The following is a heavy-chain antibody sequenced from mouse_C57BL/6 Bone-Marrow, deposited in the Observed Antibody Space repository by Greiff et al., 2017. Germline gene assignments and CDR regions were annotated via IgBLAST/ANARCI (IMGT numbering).Heavy chain of an antibody. CDR2: INPYNGGT. CDR1: GYTFTDYY. CDR3: ASGVCDV. V-gene: IGHV1-19*01. Sequence: EVQLQQSGPVLVKPGASVKMSCKASGYTFTDYYMNWVKQSHGKSLEWIGVINPYNGGTSYNPKFKGKATLTVDKSSSTAYMELNSLTTEYSAVYYCASGVCDVWGRGTTITVSA. J-gene: IGHJ1*03.